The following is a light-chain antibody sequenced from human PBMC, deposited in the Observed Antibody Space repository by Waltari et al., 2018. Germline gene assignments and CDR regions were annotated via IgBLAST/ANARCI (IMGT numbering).Light chain of an antibody. Sequence: TVVTQEPSFSVSPGGTVTLTCGLSSGSVSTSYYPSWYQQTPGQAPRTLIYTTKTRSSGVPERFSGSMLGNKAALTITGAQADDESDYYCVLYVGSGIWVFGGGTKLTVL. CDR1: SGSVSTSYY. CDR2: TTK. V-gene: IGLV8-61*01. J-gene: IGLJ3*02. CDR3: VLYVGSGIWV.